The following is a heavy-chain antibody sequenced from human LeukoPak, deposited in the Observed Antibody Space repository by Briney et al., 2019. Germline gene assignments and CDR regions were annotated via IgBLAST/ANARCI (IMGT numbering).Heavy chain of an antibody. CDR2: ISSSGGNT. CDR1: GFTFSSYA. J-gene: IGHJ4*02. Sequence: GGSLRLSCAASGFTFSSYAMSWVRQAPGKGLEWVSAISSSGGNTYYADSVKGRFTISRDNSKNTLYLQINSLRAEDTAVYYCAKGGSDYDDHGYSFDYWGQGALVTVSS. V-gene: IGHV3-23*01. CDR3: AKGGSDYDDHGYSFDY. D-gene: IGHD1-26*01.